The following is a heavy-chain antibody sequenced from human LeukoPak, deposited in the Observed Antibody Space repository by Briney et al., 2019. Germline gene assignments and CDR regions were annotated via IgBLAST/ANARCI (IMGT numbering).Heavy chain of an antibody. CDR1: GYSFTSYW. V-gene: IGHV5-51*01. Sequence: GESLKISCKGSGYSFTSYWIGWVRQMPGKGLEWMGVVYPSDSDSDTKYSPSFQGQVTISADKPISTAYLQWSSLKASDTAIYYCARRDYYGSGSYWGAFDYWGQGTLVTVSS. CDR3: ARRDYYGSGSYWGAFDY. D-gene: IGHD3-10*01. J-gene: IGHJ4*02. CDR2: VYPSDSDSDT.